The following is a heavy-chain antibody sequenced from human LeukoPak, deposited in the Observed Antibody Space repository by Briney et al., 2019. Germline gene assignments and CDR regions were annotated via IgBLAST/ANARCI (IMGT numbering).Heavy chain of an antibody. CDR3: AGGEGAAGIYDAFDF. CDR1: TSMFSSYA. CDR2: ITGDGFRI. V-gene: IGHV3-23*01. J-gene: IGHJ3*01. Sequence: GGSLTLSCAPSTSMFSSYAMTWVRHAPGEGLQWISTITGDGFRIYYTHSVKGRFTLSRDHPKHTLYLQMNRLGAGDRAVSYCAGGEGAAGIYDAFDFWGQGTLVTVSS. D-gene: IGHD6-13*01.